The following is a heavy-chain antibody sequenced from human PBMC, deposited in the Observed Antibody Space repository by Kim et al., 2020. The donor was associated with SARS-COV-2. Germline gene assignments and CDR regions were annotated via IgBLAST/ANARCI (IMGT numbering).Heavy chain of an antibody. J-gene: IGHJ6*02. CDR3: ARGGGMDV. Sequence: SGSTNYTPSLKSRVTISVDTSKNQFSLKLSSVTAADTAVYYCARGGGMDVWGQGTTVTVSS. CDR2: SGST. V-gene: IGHV4-34*01.